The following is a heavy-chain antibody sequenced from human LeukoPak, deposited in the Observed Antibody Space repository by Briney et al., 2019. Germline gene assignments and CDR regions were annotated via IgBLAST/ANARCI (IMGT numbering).Heavy chain of an antibody. Sequence: ASVKVSCKASGYTSSYYYLHWVRQAPGQGLEWMGWISAYNGNTNYAQKLQGRVTMTTDTSTSTAYMELRSLRSDDTAVYYCARDRYCSGGSCYSFTSNGWFDPWGQGTLVTVSS. CDR1: GYTSSYYY. CDR3: ARDRYCSGGSCYSFTSNGWFDP. J-gene: IGHJ5*02. V-gene: IGHV1-18*04. CDR2: ISAYNGNT. D-gene: IGHD2-15*01.